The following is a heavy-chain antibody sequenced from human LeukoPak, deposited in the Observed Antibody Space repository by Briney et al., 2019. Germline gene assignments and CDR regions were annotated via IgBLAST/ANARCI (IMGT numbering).Heavy chain of an antibody. Sequence: PSETLSLTCAVYGGSFSGYHWSWIRQSPDKGLEWIGEINHSGRTNYNPSLKSRVTISIDTSKNQFSLKLSSVTAADTAVYYCARTTTVRGTYYMDVWGKGTTVTISS. D-gene: IGHD3-10*01. CDR2: INHSGRT. CDR3: ARTTTVRGTYYMDV. V-gene: IGHV4-34*01. J-gene: IGHJ6*03. CDR1: GGSFSGYH.